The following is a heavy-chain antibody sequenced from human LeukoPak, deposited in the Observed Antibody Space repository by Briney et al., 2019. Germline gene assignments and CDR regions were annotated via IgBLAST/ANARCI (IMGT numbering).Heavy chain of an antibody. CDR1: GGSISSYY. D-gene: IGHD2-15*01. Sequence: SETLSLTCTVSGGSISSYYWSWIRQPAGKGLEWIGRIYISGSTNYNPSLKSRVTMSVDTSKNQFSLKMSSVTAADTAVYYCARDICSGGSCYVDYWGQGTLATVSS. J-gene: IGHJ4*02. CDR3: ARDICSGGSCYVDY. V-gene: IGHV4-4*07. CDR2: IYISGST.